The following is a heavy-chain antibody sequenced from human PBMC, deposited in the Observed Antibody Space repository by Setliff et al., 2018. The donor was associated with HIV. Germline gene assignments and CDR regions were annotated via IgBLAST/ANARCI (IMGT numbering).Heavy chain of an antibody. D-gene: IGHD6-19*01. V-gene: IGHV1-2*04. Sequence: GASVKVSCKASGGTFSSYAINWVRQAPGQGLEWMGWINPNSGGTNYAQKFQGWVTMTRDTSISTAYMELSRLRSDDTAVYYCARFHSSGWYNGMDVWGQGTTVTVSS. CDR3: ARFHSSGWYNGMDV. J-gene: IGHJ6*02. CDR1: GGTFSSYA. CDR2: INPNSGGT.